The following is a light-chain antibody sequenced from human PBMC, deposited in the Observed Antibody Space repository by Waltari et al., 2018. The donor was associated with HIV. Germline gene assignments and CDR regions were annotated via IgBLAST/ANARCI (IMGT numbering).Light chain of an antibody. Sequence: DIVMTQSPDSLAVSLGERATINCKSSQSVLFSYNNKNYLAWYQQKPGQPPKLLIYWASTRESGVPDRFSGGGSGTDFTLTISSLQAEDVAVYYCQQYYTTSLFTFGPGTKVDIK. J-gene: IGKJ3*01. CDR1: QSVLFSYNNKNY. CDR2: WAS. CDR3: QQYYTTSLFT. V-gene: IGKV4-1*01.